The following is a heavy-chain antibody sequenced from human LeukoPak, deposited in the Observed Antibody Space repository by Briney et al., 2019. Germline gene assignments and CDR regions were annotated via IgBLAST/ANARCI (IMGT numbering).Heavy chain of an antibody. CDR3: AKGTMIVVAVGDYFDY. V-gene: IGHV3-9*03. J-gene: IGHJ4*02. CDR1: GFTLDDYP. Sequence: GGSLTLSCAASGFTLDDYPMHWVRPAPGKGLEWVSGISWNSVNIGYADSVQGRFTISRDNDKNSLYLQMNSLRAEDMALYYCAKGTMIVVAVGDYFDYWGQGTLVTVSS. D-gene: IGHD3-22*01. CDR2: ISWNSVNI.